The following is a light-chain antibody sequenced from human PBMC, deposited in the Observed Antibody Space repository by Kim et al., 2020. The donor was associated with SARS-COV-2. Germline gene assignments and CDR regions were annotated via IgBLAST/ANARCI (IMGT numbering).Light chain of an antibody. CDR2: GAS. J-gene: IGKJ5*01. V-gene: IGKV1-17*01. Sequence: EGERFTITGRQGREIGNDLGWYQQNPGGPPRRLFNGASNWKGGVPSGFGGGGSGTESTLTTNSRQPEDLATYFCLQHRTSPLTFGQGTRWEIK. CDR1: REIGND. CDR3: LQHRTSPLT.